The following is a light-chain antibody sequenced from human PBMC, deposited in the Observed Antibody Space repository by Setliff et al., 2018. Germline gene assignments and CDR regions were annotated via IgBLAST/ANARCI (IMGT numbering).Light chain of an antibody. J-gene: IGLJ2*01. CDR3: LSYTSESTHAL. CDR2: EVT. CDR1: NSDVGGYDY. Sequence: QSALTQPAAVSGSPGQSIAISCTGSNSDVGGYDYVSWYQQHPNRAPKLLIYEVTKRPSGASDRFSGSKSGNTASLTISGLQAEDEAHYYCLSYTSESTHALFAGGTK. V-gene: IGLV2-14*01.